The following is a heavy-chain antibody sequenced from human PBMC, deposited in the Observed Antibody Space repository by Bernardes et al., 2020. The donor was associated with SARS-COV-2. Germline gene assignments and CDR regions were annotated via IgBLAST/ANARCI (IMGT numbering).Heavy chain of an antibody. CDR2: ISYDGSNK. J-gene: IGHJ4*02. CDR1: GFTFSSSG. CDR3: AKVPYYYDSSGPYDY. D-gene: IGHD3-22*01. V-gene: IGHV3-30*18. Sequence: VGSLFLSCAASGFTFSSSGMHWVRQAPGQGLEWVAVISYDGSNKYYADSVKGRFTISRDNSKNTLYLQMNSLRAEDTAVYYCAKVPYYYDSSGPYDYWGQGTLVTVSS.